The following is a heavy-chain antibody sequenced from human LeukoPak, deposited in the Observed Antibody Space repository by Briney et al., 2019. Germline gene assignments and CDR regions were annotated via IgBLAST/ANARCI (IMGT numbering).Heavy chain of an antibody. Sequence: GGSLRLSCAASGFTVSSNYMSWVRQAPGKGLEWVSVIYSGGSTYYADSVKGRFTISRDNSKNTLYLQMNSLRAEDTAVYYCARSMVTIPIPGGYWGQGTLVTVSS. CDR3: ARSMVTIPIPGGY. J-gene: IGHJ4*02. V-gene: IGHV3-66*01. D-gene: IGHD5-24*01. CDR1: GFTVSSNY. CDR2: IYSGGST.